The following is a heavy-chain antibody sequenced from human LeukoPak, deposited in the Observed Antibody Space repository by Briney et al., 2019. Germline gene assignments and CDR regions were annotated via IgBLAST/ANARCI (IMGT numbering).Heavy chain of an antibody. CDR3: ARGRNRLDYYDSSGSFDY. CDR2: INAYNGDT. J-gene: IGHJ4*02. V-gene: IGHV1-18*01. D-gene: IGHD3-22*01. CDR1: GYIFTSYG. Sequence: GASVKVSCKASGYIFTSYGISWVRQAPGQGLEWMGWINAYNGDTNYAQKFQGRVTMTRDTSISTAYMELSRLRSDDTAVYYCARGRNRLDYYDSSGSFDYWGQGTLVTVSS.